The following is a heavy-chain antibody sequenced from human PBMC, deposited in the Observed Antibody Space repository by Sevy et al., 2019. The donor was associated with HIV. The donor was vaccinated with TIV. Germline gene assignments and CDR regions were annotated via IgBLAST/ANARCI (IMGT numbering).Heavy chain of an antibody. CDR1: GVSISSSKHY. CDR3: ATGSYVYGTFDWFDP. J-gene: IGHJ5*02. Sequence: SETLSLTCAASGVSISSSKHYWAWIRQPPGKGLEWIGNVYYNIKTYYDRSLRGRVTISVDTSKNQLSLRLTSVTAADTAIYFCATGSYVYGTFDWFDPWGQGTLVTVSS. CDR2: VYYNIKT. D-gene: IGHD3-16*01. V-gene: IGHV4-39*01.